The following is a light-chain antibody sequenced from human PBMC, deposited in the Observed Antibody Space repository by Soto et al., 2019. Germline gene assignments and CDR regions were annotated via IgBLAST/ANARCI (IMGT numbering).Light chain of an antibody. CDR2: AAS. CDR3: QQSYSTPIT. J-gene: IGKJ5*01. CDR1: QTISTY. Sequence: DIQMTQSPSPLSASVGDRVTITFRASQTISTYLNWYQQKPGKAPKLLIYAASSLQSGVPSRFSGSGSGTDFTLTISSLQPEDFATYYCQQSYSTPITFGQGTRLEI. V-gene: IGKV1-39*01.